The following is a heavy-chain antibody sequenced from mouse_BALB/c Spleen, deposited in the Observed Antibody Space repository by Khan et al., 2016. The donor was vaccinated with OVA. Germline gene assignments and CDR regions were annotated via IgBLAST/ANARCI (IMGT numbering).Heavy chain of an antibody. CDR1: GFAFSSYD. V-gene: IGHV5-9*02. D-gene: IGHD1-2*01. CDR2: ITSGGSYT. CDR3: ARKLPRPDFDY. Sequence: EVELVESGGGLVKPGGSLKLSCAASGFAFSSYDMSWVRQTPEKRLEWVATITSGGSYTYYPDSVKGRFTISRDNARNTLYLQMSSLRSEDTAFNYCARKLPRPDFDYWGQGSILTVSS. J-gene: IGHJ2*01.